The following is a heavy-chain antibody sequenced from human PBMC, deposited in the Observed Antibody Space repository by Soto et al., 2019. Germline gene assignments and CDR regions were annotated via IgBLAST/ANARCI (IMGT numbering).Heavy chain of an antibody. D-gene: IGHD3-10*01. V-gene: IGHV3-21*01. CDR2: ISSSSSYI. J-gene: IGHJ4*02. CDR1: GFTFSSYS. Sequence: EVQLVESGGGLVKPGGSLGLSCAASGFTFSSYSMNWVRQAPGKGLGWVSSISSSSSYIYYADSVKGRFTISGDNAKNSLYLQMNSLRAEDTAVYYCARETYYYGSGNLGYWGQGTLVTVSS. CDR3: ARETYYYGSGNLGY.